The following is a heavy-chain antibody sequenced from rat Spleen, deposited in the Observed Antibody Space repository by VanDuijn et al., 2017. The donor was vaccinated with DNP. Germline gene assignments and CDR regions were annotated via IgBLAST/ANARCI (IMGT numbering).Heavy chain of an antibody. J-gene: IGHJ1*01. CDR3: ATDDYSSYMGYWYFDF. D-gene: IGHD1-2*01. V-gene: IGHV5-19*01. Sequence: EVQLVESGGGLVQPGRSLKLSCAASGFTFSNYGMHWIRQAPTKGLEWVASISPSGGSTYYRDSVKGRFTISRDNAKSTLYLQMDSLRSEDTATYYCATDDYSSYMGYWYFDFWGPGTMVTVSS. CDR2: ISPSGGST. CDR1: GFTFSNYG.